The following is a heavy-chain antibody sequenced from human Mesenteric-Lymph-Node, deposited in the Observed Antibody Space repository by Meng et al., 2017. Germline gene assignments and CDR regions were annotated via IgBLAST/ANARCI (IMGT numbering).Heavy chain of an antibody. V-gene: IGHV3-21*06. CDR3: ARERGYSYGYSDF. CDR1: GFTFSSYW. J-gene: IGHJ4*02. Sequence: GESLKISCAASGFTFSSYWMNWIRQAPGKGLEWVSSISSSSSYLYYADSVKGRFTISRDNSKNSLYLQMNSLGAEDTAVYYCARERGYSYGYSDFWGQGTLVTVSS. CDR2: ISSSSSYL. D-gene: IGHD5-18*01.